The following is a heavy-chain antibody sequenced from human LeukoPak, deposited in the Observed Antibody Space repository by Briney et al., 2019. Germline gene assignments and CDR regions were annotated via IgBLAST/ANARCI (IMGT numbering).Heavy chain of an antibody. CDR3: TTDTYYYGSGSYSYYFDY. D-gene: IGHD3-10*01. CDR2: IKSKTXGGTT. J-gene: IGHJ4*02. Sequence: PGGSLRLSCAASGFTFSNAWMXWVXQAPXXXLXWVGRIKSKTXGGTTDYAAPVKGRFTISRDDSENTLYLQMNSLKTQDTAVYYCTTDTYYYGSGSYSYYFDYWGQGTLVTVSS. V-gene: IGHV3-15*01. CDR1: GFTFSNAW.